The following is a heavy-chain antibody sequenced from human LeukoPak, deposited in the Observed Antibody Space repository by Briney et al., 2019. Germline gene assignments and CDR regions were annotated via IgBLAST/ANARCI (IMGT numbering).Heavy chain of an antibody. CDR3: AKDLYGDYGEYYFDY. Sequence: PGRSLRLSCAASGFTFDEYAMHGARQSPGKGLEGVSGISWNSGSIGYADSVKGRFTISRDNAKNSLYLQINSLRAEDTALYYCAKDLYGDYGEYYFDYWGQGTLVTVSS. D-gene: IGHD4-17*01. J-gene: IGHJ4*02. CDR1: GFTFDEYA. V-gene: IGHV3-9*01. CDR2: ISWNSGSI.